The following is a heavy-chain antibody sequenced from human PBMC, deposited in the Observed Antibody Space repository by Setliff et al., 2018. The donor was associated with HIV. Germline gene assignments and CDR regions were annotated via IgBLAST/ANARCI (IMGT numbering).Heavy chain of an antibody. D-gene: IGHD6-19*01. CDR2: VYYSGDT. CDR1: GGSISSHY. CDR3: ARHTIGVATWSDGFDF. J-gene: IGHJ4*02. Sequence: VSGGSISSHYWTWIRQSPGKGLEWIGSVYYSGDTDYNPSLKSRVSTSVDTSKNQFSLKLSSVTAADTAVYYCARHTIGVATWSDGFDFWGQGRLVTVS. V-gene: IGHV4-59*11.